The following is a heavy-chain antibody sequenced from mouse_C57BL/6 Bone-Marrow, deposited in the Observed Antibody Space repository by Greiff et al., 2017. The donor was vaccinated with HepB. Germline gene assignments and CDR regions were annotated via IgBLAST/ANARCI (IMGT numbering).Heavy chain of an antibody. CDR1: GFTFSSYG. CDR3: ARHSGDYYGSSYEGFAY. J-gene: IGHJ3*01. Sequence: EVMLVESGGDLVKPGGSLKLSCAASGFTFSSYGMSWVRQTPDKRLEWVATISSGGSYTYYPDSVKGRFTISRDNAKNTLYLQMSSLKSEDTAMYYCARHSGDYYGSSYEGFAYWGQGTLVTVSA. D-gene: IGHD1-1*01. V-gene: IGHV5-6*01. CDR2: ISSGGSYT.